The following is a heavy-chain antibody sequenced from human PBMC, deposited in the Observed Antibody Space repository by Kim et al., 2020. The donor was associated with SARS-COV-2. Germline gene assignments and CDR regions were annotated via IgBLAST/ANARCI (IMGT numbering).Heavy chain of an antibody. V-gene: IGHV1-18*01. J-gene: IGHJ5*02. CDR2: ISAYNGNT. CDR3: ARDSSDYDSSGYFDASDWFDP. D-gene: IGHD3-22*01. Sequence: ASVKVSCKASGYTFTSYGISWVRQAPGQGLEWMGWISAYNGNTNYAQKLQGRVTMTTDTSTSTAYMELRSLRSDDTAVYYCARDSSDYDSSGYFDASDWFDPWGQGTLVTVSS. CDR1: GYTFTSYG.